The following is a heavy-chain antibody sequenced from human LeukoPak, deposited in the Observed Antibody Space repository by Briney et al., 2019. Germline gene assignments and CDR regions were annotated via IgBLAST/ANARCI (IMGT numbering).Heavy chain of an antibody. V-gene: IGHV1-58*01. Sequence: GASVKVSCKTSGFTFSNSAVQWVRQARGQRLEWIGWIVVGSSNTDYTQKFQERVTITRDMSTGTAYMELTSLTSEGTAVYYCAARPGGYASFDIWGQGTMVTVSS. J-gene: IGHJ3*02. CDR3: AARPGGYASFDI. CDR2: IVVGSSNT. D-gene: IGHD3-16*01. CDR1: GFTFSNSA.